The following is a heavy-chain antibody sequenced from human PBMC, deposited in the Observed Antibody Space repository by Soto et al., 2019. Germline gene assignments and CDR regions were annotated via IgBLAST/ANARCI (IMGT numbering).Heavy chain of an antibody. V-gene: IGHV1-69*02. CDR2: IIPILGIA. Sequence: SVKVSCKASGGTFSSYTISWVRQAPGQGLEWMGRIIPILGIANYAQKFQGRVTITADKSTSTAYMELSSLRSEDTAVYYCASGSSYDSSGPEIDDWAQGTLVTGSS. D-gene: IGHD3-22*01. J-gene: IGHJ4*02. CDR3: ASGSSYDSSGPEIDD. CDR1: GGTFSSYT.